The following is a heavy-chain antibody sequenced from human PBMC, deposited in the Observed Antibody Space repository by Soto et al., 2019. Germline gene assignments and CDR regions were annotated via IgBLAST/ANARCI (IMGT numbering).Heavy chain of an antibody. V-gene: IGHV3-23*01. J-gene: IGHJ6*02. CDR2: ISGSGGST. CDR1: GFTFSSYA. D-gene: IGHD3-3*01. Sequence: EVQLLESGGGLVQPGGSLRLSCAASGFTFSSYAMSWVRQAPGKGLEWVSAISGSGGSTYYADSVKGRFTISRDNSKNTLYLQMNSLRAEDTAVYYCAKDFAARFLEWLLADYYYGMDVWGQGTTVTVSS. CDR3: AKDFAARFLEWLLADYYYGMDV.